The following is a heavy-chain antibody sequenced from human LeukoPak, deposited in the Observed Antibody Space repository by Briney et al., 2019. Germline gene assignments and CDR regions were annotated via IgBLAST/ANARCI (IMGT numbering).Heavy chain of an antibody. CDR2: IRGDRTVT. D-gene: IGHD5-24*01. Sequence: GGSLRLSCAASGFTFSYNWMSWVRQAPGKGLEWVATIRGDRTVTHYVDSAKGRFTISRDNAKNSMYLQMEYLGVEDTAVYYCATIRGDATIFEYWGRGTLVTVSS. CDR3: ATIRGDATIFEY. J-gene: IGHJ4*02. CDR1: GFTFSYNW. V-gene: IGHV3-7*01.